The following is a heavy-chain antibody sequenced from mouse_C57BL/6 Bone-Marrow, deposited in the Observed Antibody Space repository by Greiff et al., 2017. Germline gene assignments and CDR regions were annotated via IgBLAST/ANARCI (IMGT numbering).Heavy chain of an antibody. CDR2: IDPSASYT. V-gene: IGHV1-59*01. CDR1: GYTFTSYW. J-gene: IGHJ2*01. CDR3: ARDGYYDYFDY. D-gene: IGHD2-3*01. Sequence: VQLQQPGAELVRPGTSVKLSCKASGYTFTSYWMHWVKQRPGQGLEWIGVIDPSASYTNYNQKFKGKATLTVDTSSSTAYMQLSSLTSEDSAVYYCARDGYYDYFDYWGQGTTLTVSS.